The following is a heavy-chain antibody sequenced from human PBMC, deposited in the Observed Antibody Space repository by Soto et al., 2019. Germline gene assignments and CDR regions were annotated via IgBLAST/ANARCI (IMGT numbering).Heavy chain of an antibody. CDR3: ARGPDYAGYIDD. J-gene: IGHJ4*02. Sequence: ASVKVSCKASGGTFSSYAINWVRQAPGQGPEWMGVIILPFGTPNYAQRFQGRVTITADESMTTAYMELNGLRSEDTAVYYCARGPDYAGYIDDWGQGSLVTVSS. CDR2: IILPFGTP. D-gene: IGHD4-17*01. V-gene: IGHV1-69*01. CDR1: GGTFSSYA.